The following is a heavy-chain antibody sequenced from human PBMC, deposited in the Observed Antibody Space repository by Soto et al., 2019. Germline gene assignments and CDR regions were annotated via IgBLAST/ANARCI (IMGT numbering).Heavy chain of an antibody. CDR3: VACDYGAYTRY. D-gene: IGHD4-17*01. J-gene: IGHJ4*02. CDR1: GGSFSGYY. V-gene: IGHV4-34*01. CDR2: INHSGST. Sequence: QVQLQQWGAGLLKPSETLSLTCAVYGGSFSGYYWSWVRQSPRKGLEWIGEINHSGSTNYNPSLTSRLTIAVDTSKNQFSLKRSSVTAADTALYYCVACDYGAYTRYWGQGTLVTVSS.